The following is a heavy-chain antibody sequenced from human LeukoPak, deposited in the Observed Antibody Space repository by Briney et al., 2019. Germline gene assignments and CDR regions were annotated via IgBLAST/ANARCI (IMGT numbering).Heavy chain of an antibody. V-gene: IGHV1-8*01. J-gene: IGHJ6*03. D-gene: IGHD6-13*01. CDR2: MNPNSGNT. CDR3: ARFGTSSSWYSYYYYYYMDV. CDR1: GYTFTSYD. Sequence: GASVKVSCKASGYTFTSYDINWVRQATGQGLEWMGRMNPNSGNTGYAQKFQGRVTMTRNTSISTAYMELSSLRSEDTAVYYCARFGTSSSWYSYYYYYYMDVWGKGTTVTISS.